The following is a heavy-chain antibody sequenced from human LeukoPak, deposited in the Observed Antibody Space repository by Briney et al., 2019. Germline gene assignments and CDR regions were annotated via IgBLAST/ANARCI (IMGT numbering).Heavy chain of an antibody. Sequence: GESLKISCEGSGYSFSSYWIAWVRQMPGEGLAWMGIIRPSDSDTRYSPSFQGQVTISADKSINTAYLQWSSLKASDTAMYYCARHRYSSSWTDFDSWGQGTLVTVSS. J-gene: IGHJ4*02. V-gene: IGHV5-51*01. CDR3: ARHRYSSSWTDFDS. D-gene: IGHD6-13*01. CDR1: GYSFSSYW. CDR2: IRPSDSDT.